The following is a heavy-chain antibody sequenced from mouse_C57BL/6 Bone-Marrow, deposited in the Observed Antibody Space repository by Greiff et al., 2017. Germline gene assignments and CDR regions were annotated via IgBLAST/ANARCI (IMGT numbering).Heavy chain of an antibody. D-gene: IGHD1-1*01. CDR2: IDPENGDT. CDR1: GFNIKDDY. CDR3: TPFTTVVAGDY. Sequence: EVKLMESGAELVRPGASVKLSCTASGFNIKDDYMHWVKQRPEQGLEWIGWIDPENGDTEYASKFQGKATITADTSSNTAYLQLSSLTSEDTAVYYCTPFTTVVAGDYWGQGTTLTVSS. J-gene: IGHJ2*01. V-gene: IGHV14-4*01.